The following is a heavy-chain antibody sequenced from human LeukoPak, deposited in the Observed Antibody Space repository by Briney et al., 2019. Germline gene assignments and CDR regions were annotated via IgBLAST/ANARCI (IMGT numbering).Heavy chain of an antibody. J-gene: IGHJ4*02. V-gene: IGHV3-23*01. CDR1: GFTFSSYA. CDR3: ARAGLYSGSYYFDY. Sequence: GGSLRLSCAASGFTFSSYAMSWVRQAPGKGLEWVSAISGSGGSTYYADSVKGRFTISRDNSKNTLYLQMNSLRAEDTAVYYCARAGLYSGSYYFDYWGQGTLVTVSS. CDR2: ISGSGGST. D-gene: IGHD1-26*01.